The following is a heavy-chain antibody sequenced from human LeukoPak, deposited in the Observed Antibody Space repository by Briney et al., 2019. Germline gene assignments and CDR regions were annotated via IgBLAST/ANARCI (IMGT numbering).Heavy chain of an antibody. J-gene: IGHJ4*02. D-gene: IGHD6-13*01. CDR2: IDHSGST. CDR1: GYSISSGYY. Sequence: PSETLSLTCSVSGYSISSGYYWGWIRQPPGKGLEWIGSIDHSGSTYYNPSLKSRVTISVVTSKNQFSLKLRSVTAADTAVYYCAREEMRAAAGTIPEYWGQGTLVTVSS. V-gene: IGHV4-38-2*02. CDR3: AREEMRAAAGTIPEY.